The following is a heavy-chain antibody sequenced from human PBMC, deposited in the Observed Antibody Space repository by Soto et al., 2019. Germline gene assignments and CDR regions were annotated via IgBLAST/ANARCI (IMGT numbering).Heavy chain of an antibody. J-gene: IGHJ4*02. CDR2: ISYDGSNK. V-gene: IGHV3-30*03. Sequence: QVQLVESGGGVVQPGRSLRLSCAASGFTFSSYGMHWVRQAPGKGLEWVAVISYDGSNKYYADSVKGRFTISRDNSKNTLYLQMNSLRAEDTAVYYCARGSDSGSYSDYWGQGTLVTVSS. D-gene: IGHD1-26*01. CDR3: ARGSDSGSYSDY. CDR1: GFTFSSYG.